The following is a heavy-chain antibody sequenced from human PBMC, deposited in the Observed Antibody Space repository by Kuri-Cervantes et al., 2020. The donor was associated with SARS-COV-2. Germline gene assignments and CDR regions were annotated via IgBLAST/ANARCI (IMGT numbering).Heavy chain of an antibody. CDR2: IYHTGHT. J-gene: IGHJ5*02. V-gene: IGHV4-38-2*02. D-gene: IGHD3-3*01. Sequence: SETLSLTCTVSGHSVRSGYYWGWVRQPPGKGLEWIGSIYHTGHTYYNPPFESRLTISLDTSKNQFFLNLTSVTAGDTAVYYCAHLITVFGVVDPPGDYWFDPWGQGTLVTVSS. CDR1: GHSVRSGYY. CDR3: AHLITVFGVVDPPGDYWFDP.